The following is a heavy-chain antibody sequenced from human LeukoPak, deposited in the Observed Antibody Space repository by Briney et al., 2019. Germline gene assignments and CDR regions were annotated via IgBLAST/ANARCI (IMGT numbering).Heavy chain of an antibody. CDR1: GYTFTGYY. CDR3: ARDGDYSGSYSDFDY. D-gene: IGHD1-26*01. J-gene: IGHJ4*02. CDR2: LNPNSGGT. V-gene: IGHV1-2*02. Sequence: ASAKVSCKASGYTFTGYYIHWVRQAPGQGLEWMGWLNPNSGGTNYAQKFQGRVTITADKSTSTAYMELSSLRSEDTAVYYCARDGDYSGSYSDFDYWGQGTLVTVPS.